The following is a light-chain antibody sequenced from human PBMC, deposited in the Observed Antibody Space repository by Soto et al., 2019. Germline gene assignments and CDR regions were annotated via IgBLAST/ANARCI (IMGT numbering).Light chain of an antibody. Sequence: QSVLTQPASVSGSPGQAITISCTGTSSDVGAYNFVSWYQHRPGRAPKLIIYEVTNRPSGVSNRFSGSKSGNTASLRISDRHSEDEADDYCNSHTRTSARVFGTGTKLTVL. J-gene: IGLJ1*01. CDR1: SSDVGAYNF. CDR3: NSHTRTSARV. CDR2: EVT. V-gene: IGLV2-14*01.